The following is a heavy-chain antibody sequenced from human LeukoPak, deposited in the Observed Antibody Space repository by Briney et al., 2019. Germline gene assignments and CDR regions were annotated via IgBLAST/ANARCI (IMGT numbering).Heavy chain of an antibody. J-gene: IGHJ6*02. CDR3: TKKRLNRLGFYYGIDV. D-gene: IGHD4-17*01. CDR1: GLTFSNYA. Sequence: GGSLRLSCAASGLTFSNYAMNWVRQASGRGLEWVSGITDSGRKTHYADSVKGRFTISRDNSKNMLYLQMNSLRAEDTAIYYCTKKRLNRLGFYYGIDVWGQGTTVTVSS. V-gene: IGHV3-23*01. CDR2: ITDSGRKT.